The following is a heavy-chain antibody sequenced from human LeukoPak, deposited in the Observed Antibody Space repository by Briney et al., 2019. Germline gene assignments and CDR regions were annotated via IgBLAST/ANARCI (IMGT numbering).Heavy chain of an antibody. D-gene: IGHD5-24*01. V-gene: IGHV4-34*01. J-gene: IGHJ4*02. CDR3: ARRRLGYYFDY. CDR1: GGSFSGYY. Sequence: SETLSLTCGVYGGSFSGYYWSWIRQPPGKGLEWIGEINPRGSTNYNPSLKSRVALSADTSKNQFSLTLNSVTAADTAVYYCARRRLGYYFDYWGQGTLVTVSS. CDR2: INPRGST.